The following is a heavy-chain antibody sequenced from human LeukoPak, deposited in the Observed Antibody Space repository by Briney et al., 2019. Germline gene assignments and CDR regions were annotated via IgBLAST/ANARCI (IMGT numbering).Heavy chain of an antibody. CDR2: IGSAGDT. Sequence: GGSLRLSCAASGFTFSNYDMHWVRQGTGKGLEWVSAIGSAGDTYYPGSVKGRFTISRENAKNSLYLQMNSLRAGDTAVYYYARGYCSGGTCYGGPDYWGQGTLVTVSS. J-gene: IGHJ4*02. CDR3: ARGYCSGGTCYGGPDY. D-gene: IGHD2-15*01. CDR1: GFTFSNYD. V-gene: IGHV3-13*01.